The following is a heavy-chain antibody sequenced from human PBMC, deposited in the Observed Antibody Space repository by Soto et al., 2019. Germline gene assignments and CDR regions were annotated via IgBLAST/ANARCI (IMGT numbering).Heavy chain of an antibody. Sequence: QVQLVQSGAEVKKPGASVKVSCKASGYTFTSYAISWVRQAPGQGLEWMGWISAYNGNTNYAQKLQGRVTMTTDTSTRTDYMELRSLISDDTAVYYCARDAAAGLKDYWGQGTLMTVSS. V-gene: IGHV1-18*01. CDR1: GYTFTSYA. CDR3: ARDAAAGLKDY. D-gene: IGHD6-13*01. J-gene: IGHJ4*02. CDR2: ISAYNGNT.